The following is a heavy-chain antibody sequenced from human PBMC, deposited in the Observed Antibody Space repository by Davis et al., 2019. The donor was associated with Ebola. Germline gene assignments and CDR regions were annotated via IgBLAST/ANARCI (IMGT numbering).Heavy chain of an antibody. CDR1: GFTFSTYN. J-gene: IGHJ4*02. D-gene: IGHD6-19*01. CDR3: VRDQVGWSFDF. Sequence: GESLKISCAASGFTFSTYNMIWVRQAPGKGLEWISYINDSGNTIYYADSVRGRFTISRDNAKNSLYLQMNSLRDEDTAMYYCVRDQVGWSFDFWGQGTLVTVSS. CDR2: INDSGNTI. V-gene: IGHV3-48*02.